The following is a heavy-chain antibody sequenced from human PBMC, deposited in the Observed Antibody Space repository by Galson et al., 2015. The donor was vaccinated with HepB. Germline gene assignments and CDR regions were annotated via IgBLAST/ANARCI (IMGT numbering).Heavy chain of an antibody. CDR2: ISSSSSYI. CDR3: ARGRGYSGYDWKRGWVFDY. CDR1: GFTFSSYS. V-gene: IGHV3-21*01. J-gene: IGHJ4*02. D-gene: IGHD5-12*01. Sequence: SLRLPCAASGFTFSSYSMNWVRQAPGKGLEWVSSISSSSSYIYYADSVKGRFTISRDNAKNSLYLQMNSLRAEDTAVYYCARGRGYSGYDWKRGWVFDYWGQGTLVTVSS.